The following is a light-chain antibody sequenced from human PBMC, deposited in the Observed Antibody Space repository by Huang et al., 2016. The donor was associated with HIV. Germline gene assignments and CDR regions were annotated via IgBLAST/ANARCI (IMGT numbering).Light chain of an antibody. J-gene: IGKJ1*01. CDR3: QHYGPTPSWT. CDR2: AAS. V-gene: IGKV3-20*01. Sequence: EIVLTQSPGTLSLSPGERAALSCRASEGIRSYYVAWYQQKPGQAPRHLIYAASSRATGIPDRFSGSGSGTDFTLTISRLEPEDFAVYYCQHYGPTPSWTFGQGTKVEIK. CDR1: EGIRSYY.